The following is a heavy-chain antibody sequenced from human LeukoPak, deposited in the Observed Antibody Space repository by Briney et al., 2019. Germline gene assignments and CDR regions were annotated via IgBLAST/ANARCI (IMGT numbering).Heavy chain of an antibody. D-gene: IGHD3-10*01. V-gene: IGHV4-39*01. Sequence: SETLSLNCTVSGGSISSSSYYWGWIRQPPGKGLEWIGSIYYSGSTYYNPSLKSRVTISVDTSKNQFSLKLSSVTAADTAVYYCARRVGSYYYYMDVWGKGTTVTVSS. J-gene: IGHJ6*03. CDR1: GGSISSSSYY. CDR3: ARRVGSYYYYMDV. CDR2: IYYSGST.